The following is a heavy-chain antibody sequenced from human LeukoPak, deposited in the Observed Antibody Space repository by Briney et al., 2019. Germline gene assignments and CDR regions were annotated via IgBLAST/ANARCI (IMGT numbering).Heavy chain of an antibody. Sequence: PGGSLRLSCAASGFTFSRDWMHWVRQAPGKGLVCVSRISDDGSITKYADSVRGRFTISRDNAQSTVFLQINRLREEDRAVYFCVRRYYEYNVYDRHFDFWGEGILVTVSS. D-gene: IGHD5/OR15-5a*01. CDR2: ISDDGSIT. J-gene: IGHJ4*02. CDR3: VRRYYEYNVYDRHFDF. CDR1: GFTFSRDW. V-gene: IGHV3-74*01.